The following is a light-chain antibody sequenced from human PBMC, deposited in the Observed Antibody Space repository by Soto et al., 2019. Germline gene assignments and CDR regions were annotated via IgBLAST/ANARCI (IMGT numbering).Light chain of an antibody. V-gene: IGKV3-20*01. CDR1: QSVSSY. CDR2: RAS. CDR3: HQHGGTPET. Sequence: EFVLTQSPGTLSLSPGERATLSCRASQSVSSYLAWYQQKPGQPPRLLVFRASNRATGIPDRFSGSGSGTDFLLTISGLEPADSGTYLCHQHGGTPETFGLGIKVDIK. J-gene: IGKJ1*01.